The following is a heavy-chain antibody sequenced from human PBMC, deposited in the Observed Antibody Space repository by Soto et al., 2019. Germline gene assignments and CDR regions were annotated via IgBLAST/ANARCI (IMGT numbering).Heavy chain of an antibody. D-gene: IGHD3-10*01. CDR2: IYYSGST. V-gene: IGHV4-31*03. J-gene: IGHJ5*02. CDR3: ARDGTMVRGVMSWFDP. Sequence: PSETLSLTCTVSGGSISSGGYYWSWIRQHPGKGLEWIGYIYYSGSTYYNPSLKSRVTISVDTSKNQFSLKLSSVTAADTAVYYCARDGTMVRGVMSWFDPWGQGTLVTVSS. CDR1: GGSISSGGYY.